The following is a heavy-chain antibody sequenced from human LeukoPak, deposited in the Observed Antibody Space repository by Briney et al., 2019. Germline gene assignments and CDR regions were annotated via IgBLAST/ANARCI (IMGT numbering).Heavy chain of an antibody. CDR1: GYTFTSYD. V-gene: IGHV1-8*01. CDR3: ARGTIFGVVITRPTHYYYYMDV. CDR2: MNPNSGNT. J-gene: IGHJ6*03. D-gene: IGHD3-3*01. Sequence: ASVRVSCKASGYTFTSYDVNCVRQANGQGLEWMGCMNPNSGNTGYAQKFQGRVTITMNTSISTTYMELRALRSDDTAVYYCARGTIFGVVITRPTHYYYYMDVWGKGTTVTVSS.